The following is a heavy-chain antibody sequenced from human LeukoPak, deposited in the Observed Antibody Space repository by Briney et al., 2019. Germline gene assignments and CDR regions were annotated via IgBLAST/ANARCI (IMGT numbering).Heavy chain of an antibody. CDR1: GYTFTGYY. Sequence: ASVKVSCKASGYTFTGYYMHWVRQAPGQGLEWMGWINPNSGGTNYAQKFQGWVTMTRDTSISTAYMELSRLRSDDSAVYYCARGVHIVVVPAAMRGLNWFDPWGQGTLVTVSS. D-gene: IGHD2-2*01. CDR3: ARGVHIVVVPAAMRGLNWFDP. V-gene: IGHV1-2*04. CDR2: INPNSGGT. J-gene: IGHJ5*02.